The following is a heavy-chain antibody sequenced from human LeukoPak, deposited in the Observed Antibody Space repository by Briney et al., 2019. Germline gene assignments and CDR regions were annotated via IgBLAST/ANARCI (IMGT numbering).Heavy chain of an antibody. CDR1: GGTFSSYA. V-gene: IGHV1-69*05. CDR2: IIPIFGTA. D-gene: IGHD3-3*01. CDR3: ARDSDDFWSGSESYYYYYYMDV. J-gene: IGHJ6*03. Sequence: SVKVSCKASGGTFSSYAISWVRQAPGQGLEWMGGIIPIFGTANYAQKFQGRVTITTDESTSTAYMELSSLRSEDTAVYYCARDSDDFWSGSESYYYYYYMDVWGKGTTVTVSS.